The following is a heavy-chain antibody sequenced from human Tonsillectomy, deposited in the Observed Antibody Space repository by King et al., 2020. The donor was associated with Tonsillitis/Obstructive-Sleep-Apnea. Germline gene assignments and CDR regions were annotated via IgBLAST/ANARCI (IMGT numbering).Heavy chain of an antibody. V-gene: IGHV2-70*15. CDR3: ARIPGYSSSFNYMDV. J-gene: IGHJ6*03. CDR2: IDWDDDK. CDR1: GFSLSTSGMC. D-gene: IGHD6-6*01. Sequence: QVTLKESGPALVKPTQTLTLTCTFSGFSLSTSGMCVNWIRQPPGKALEWLARIDWDDDKYYSTSLKTRLTISKDTSKNQVVLTMTNMDPVDTATYYCARIPGYSSSFNYMDVGGKGTTVTVSS.